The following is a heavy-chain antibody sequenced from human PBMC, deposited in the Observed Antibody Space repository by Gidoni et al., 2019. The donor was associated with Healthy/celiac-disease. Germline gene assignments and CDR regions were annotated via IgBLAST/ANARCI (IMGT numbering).Heavy chain of an antibody. CDR2: ISSSGSTI. Sequence: QVQLVESGGGLVKPGGSLRLSCAASGFTFSDYYMSWIRQAPGKGLEWVSYISSSGSTIYYADSVKGRFTISRDNAKNSLYLQMNSLRAEDTAVYYCARDSVDIVATTREYYYYYGMDVWGQGTTVTVSS. V-gene: IGHV3-11*01. CDR3: ARDSVDIVATTREYYYYYGMDV. J-gene: IGHJ6*02. D-gene: IGHD5-12*01. CDR1: GFTFSDYY.